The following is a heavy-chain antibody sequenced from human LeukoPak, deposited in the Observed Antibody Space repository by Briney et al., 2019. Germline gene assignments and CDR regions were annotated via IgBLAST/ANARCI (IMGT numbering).Heavy chain of an antibody. V-gene: IGHV4-4*07. J-gene: IGHJ5*02. CDR2: IYTSGST. CDR3: ARDPYPLYSSGAFDP. Sequence: SETLSLTCTVSGGSLSSYYWSWIRQPAGKGLEWIGRIYTSGSTNYNPSLKSRVTMSVDTSKNQFSLKLSSVTAADTAVYYCARDPYPLYSSGAFDPWGQGTLVTVSS. D-gene: IGHD6-19*01. CDR1: GGSLSSYY.